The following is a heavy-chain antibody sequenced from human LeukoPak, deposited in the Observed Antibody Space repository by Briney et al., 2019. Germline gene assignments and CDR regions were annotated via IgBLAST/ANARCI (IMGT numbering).Heavy chain of an antibody. J-gene: IGHJ4*02. CDR3: ARGYSYGNGYFDY. D-gene: IGHD5-18*01. Sequence: PSQTLSLACTVSGGSISSYYWSWIRQPPGKGLEWIGSIYHSGSTYYNPSLKSRVTISVDTSKNQFSLKLSSVTAADTAVYYCARGYSYGNGYFDYWGQGTLVTVSS. CDR1: GGSISSYY. V-gene: IGHV4-59*08. CDR2: IYHSGST.